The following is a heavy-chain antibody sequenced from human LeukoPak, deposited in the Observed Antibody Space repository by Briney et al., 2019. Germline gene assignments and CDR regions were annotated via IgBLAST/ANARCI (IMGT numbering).Heavy chain of an antibody. Sequence: SQTLSLTCTVSGGSISSGSYYWSWIRQPAGKGLEWIGRISTSGSTDYNPSLKSQITISVDTSKNQFSLNLSSVTAVDTAVYYCARAASQAFDYWGQGTLVTVSS. CDR2: ISTSGST. V-gene: IGHV4-61*02. J-gene: IGHJ4*02. CDR3: ARAASQAFDY. CDR1: GGSISSGSYY.